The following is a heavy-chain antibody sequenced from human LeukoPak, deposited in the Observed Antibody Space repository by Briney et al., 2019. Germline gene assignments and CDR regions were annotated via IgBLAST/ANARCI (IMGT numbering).Heavy chain of an antibody. CDR1: GYTFTGYY. Sequence: ASVKVSCKASGYTFTGYYMHWVRQAPGQGLEWMGWINPNSGGTNYAQKFQGRATMTRDTSISTAYMELSRLRSDDTAVYYCARGLPDYYDSSDDAFDIWGQGTMVTVSS. J-gene: IGHJ3*02. V-gene: IGHV1-2*02. D-gene: IGHD3-22*01. CDR3: ARGLPDYYDSSDDAFDI. CDR2: INPNSGGT.